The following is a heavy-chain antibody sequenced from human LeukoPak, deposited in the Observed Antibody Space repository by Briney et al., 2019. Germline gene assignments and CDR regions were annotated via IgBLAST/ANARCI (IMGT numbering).Heavy chain of an antibody. CDR3: ASRKLGNDY. J-gene: IGHJ4*02. CDR1: GGSISSFY. Sequence: SETLSLTCTVSGGSISSFYWSWIRQPPGKGLEWIGYIYYSESTNYNPSLKSRVTISADTSKNQSSLKLISVTAADTAVYYCASRKLGNDYWGQRTLVTVYS. CDR2: IYYSEST. D-gene: IGHD7-27*01. V-gene: IGHV4-59*01.